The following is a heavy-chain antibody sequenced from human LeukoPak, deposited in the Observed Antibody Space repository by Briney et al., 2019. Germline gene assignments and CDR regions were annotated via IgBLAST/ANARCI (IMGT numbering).Heavy chain of an antibody. Sequence: SETLSLTCAVYGGSFSGYYWSWIRQPPGKGLEWIGEINHSGSTNYNPSLKSRVTTSVDTSKNQFSLKLSSVTAADTAVYYCARHVKCSGGSCYSRFWFDPWGQGTLVTVSS. J-gene: IGHJ5*02. CDR3: ARHVKCSGGSCYSRFWFDP. D-gene: IGHD2-15*01. CDR1: GGSFSGYY. CDR2: INHSGST. V-gene: IGHV4-34*01.